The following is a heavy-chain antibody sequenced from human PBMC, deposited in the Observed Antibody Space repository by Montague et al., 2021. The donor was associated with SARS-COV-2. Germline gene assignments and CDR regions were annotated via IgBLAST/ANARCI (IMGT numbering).Heavy chain of an antibody. D-gene: IGHD4-17*01. CDR3: ARHLNYRDYGGDDY. CDR2: IYYSGGT. J-gene: IGHJ4*02. V-gene: IGHV4-39*01. CDR1: GGSISSSSYF. Sequence: SETLSLTCSVSGGSISSSSYFWGWIRQPPGKGLEWIGSIYYSGGTYSSSSLKSRVTISVDTSKNQFSLKSSSVTAADTAVYYCARHLNYRDYGGDDYWGQGTLVTVSS.